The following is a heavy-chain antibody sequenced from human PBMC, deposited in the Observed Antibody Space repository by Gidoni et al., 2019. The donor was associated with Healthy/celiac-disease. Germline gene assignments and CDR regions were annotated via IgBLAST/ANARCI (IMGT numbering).Heavy chain of an antibody. J-gene: IGHJ4*02. CDR3: AGKVTNWNDGGVLEY. CDR2: IIPIFGTA. CDR1: GGTLSSYA. Sequence: QVQLVQSGAEVKKPGSSVKVSCKASGGTLSSYALSWGRQAPGQGLEWMGGIIPIFGTANYAQKFQGRVTITADESTSTAYMELSNLRSEDTAVYYCAGKVTNWNDGGVLEYWGQGTLVTVSS. D-gene: IGHD1-1*01. V-gene: IGHV1-69*01.